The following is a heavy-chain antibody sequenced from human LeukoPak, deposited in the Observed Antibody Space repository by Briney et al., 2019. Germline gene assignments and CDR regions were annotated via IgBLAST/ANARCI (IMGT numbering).Heavy chain of an antibody. CDR1: GFTFDDYG. CDR3: ARDPPPGYSSSWHYFDY. J-gene: IGHJ4*02. V-gene: IGHV3-20*04. CDR2: INWNGGST. Sequence: GGSLRLSCTASGFTFDDYGMSWVRQAPGKGLEWVSGINWNGGSTGYADSVKGRFTISRDNAKNSLYLQMNSLRAEDTALYYCARDPPPGYSSSWHYFDYWGQGTLVTVSS. D-gene: IGHD6-13*01.